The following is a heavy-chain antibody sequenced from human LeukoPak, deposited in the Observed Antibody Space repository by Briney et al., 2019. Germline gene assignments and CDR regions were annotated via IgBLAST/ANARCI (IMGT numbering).Heavy chain of an antibody. Sequence: ASVKVSCKASGYTFTGYYMHWVRQAPGQGLEWMGWINPNSGGTNYAQKFQGRVTMTRDTSISTAYMELSRLRSDDTAVYYCARALNPYYYSMDVWGKGTTVTVSS. CDR3: ARALNPYYYSMDV. V-gene: IGHV1-2*02. CDR2: INPNSGGT. CDR1: GYTFTGYY. J-gene: IGHJ6*03.